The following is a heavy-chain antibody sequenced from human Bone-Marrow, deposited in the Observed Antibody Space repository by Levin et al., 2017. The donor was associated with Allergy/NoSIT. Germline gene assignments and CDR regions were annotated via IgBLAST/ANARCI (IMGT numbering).Heavy chain of an antibody. CDR2: IEKDGSDI. V-gene: IGHV3-7*02. CDR1: GFTFRNYW. J-gene: IGHJ4*01. CDR3: ATNSDYRFDF. Sequence: GESLKISCAASGFTFRNYWMSWVRQAPGKGLEWVANIEKDGSDIHYVDSVKGRFTISRDNGKNSVYLQMNSLRAEDTAVYYCATNSDYRFDFWGQGTLVTVSS. D-gene: IGHD5-12*01.